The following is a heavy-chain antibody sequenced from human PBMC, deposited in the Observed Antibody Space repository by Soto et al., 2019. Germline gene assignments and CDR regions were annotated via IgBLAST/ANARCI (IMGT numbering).Heavy chain of an antibody. J-gene: IGHJ4*02. CDR3: ARMNYYDTSGYPFDY. CDR1: GGSISSYY. Sequence: SETLSLTCTVSGGSISSYYWSWIRQPPGKGLEWIGYIYFRGTTNYSPSLKSRVTMSADTSKNQFSLKLNSVTAADTAVYYCARMNYYDTSGYPFDYRGQGMMVTVSS. D-gene: IGHD3-22*01. CDR2: IYFRGTT. V-gene: IGHV4-59*01.